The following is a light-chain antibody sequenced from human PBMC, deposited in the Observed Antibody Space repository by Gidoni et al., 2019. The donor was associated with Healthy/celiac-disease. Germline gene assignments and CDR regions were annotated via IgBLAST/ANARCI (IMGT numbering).Light chain of an antibody. V-gene: IGKV3-11*01. Sequence: IVLTQSPATLSLSPGENATLSCRASQSVSSYLAWYQQKPGQAPRLLIYDASNRATGIPARFSGSGSGTDFTLTISSLEPEDFAVYYCQQRSNWPLTFGGXTKVEIK. CDR2: DAS. CDR3: QQRSNWPLT. J-gene: IGKJ4*01. CDR1: QSVSSY.